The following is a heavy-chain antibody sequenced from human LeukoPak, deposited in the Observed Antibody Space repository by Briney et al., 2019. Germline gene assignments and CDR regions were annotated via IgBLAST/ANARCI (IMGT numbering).Heavy chain of an antibody. CDR2: IYYSGST. J-gene: IGHJ4*02. CDR3: ARVRGGTYNHFFDY. D-gene: IGHD5-24*01. V-gene: IGHV4-61*01. CDR1: AYSMSRGYF. Sequence: SETLSLTCTVSAYSMSRGYFWGWIRQPPGEGLVWIGHIYYSGSTNYNPSLKTRLTISVDTSKNRISLKVNSVTAADTALYYCARVRGGTYNHFFDYWGQGTLVTVSS.